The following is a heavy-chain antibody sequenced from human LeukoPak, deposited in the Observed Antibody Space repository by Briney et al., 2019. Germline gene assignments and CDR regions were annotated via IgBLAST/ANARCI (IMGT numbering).Heavy chain of an antibody. J-gene: IGHJ4*02. Sequence: SETLSLTCTVSTGSISGHYWSWIGQPPGKGLEWIGYIFYTGSTNYNPSLKSRVTISVDTSKNQFSLKLSSVTAADTAMYYCARGYNTFDYWGQGTLVTVSS. CDR1: TGSISGHY. CDR2: IFYTGST. D-gene: IGHD5-24*01. V-gene: IGHV4-59*11. CDR3: ARGYNTFDY.